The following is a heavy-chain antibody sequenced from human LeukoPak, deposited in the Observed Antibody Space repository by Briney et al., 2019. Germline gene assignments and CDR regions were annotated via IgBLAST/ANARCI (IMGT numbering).Heavy chain of an antibody. J-gene: IGHJ1*01. CDR2: ISTVGSTTT. CDR1: GFTFSSYP. Sequence: PGGSLRLSCAASGFTFSSYPMSWVRQAPGKGLEWVSYISTVGSTTTYYADSVKGRFTISRDNAKKSLYLQMNSLRAEDTAVYYCARDSYYYDSRGGFQHWGQGTLVTVSS. CDR3: ARDSYYYDSRGGFQH. V-gene: IGHV3-48*04. D-gene: IGHD3-22*01.